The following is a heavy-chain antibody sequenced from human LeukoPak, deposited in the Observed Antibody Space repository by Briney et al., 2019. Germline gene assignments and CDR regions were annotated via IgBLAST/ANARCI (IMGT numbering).Heavy chain of an antibody. CDR2: IYYSGNT. CDR1: GGSVSSGTYY. D-gene: IGHD1-26*01. Sequence: PSETLSLTCTVSGGSVSSGTYYWRWIRQPPGKGLEWIGYIYYSGNTNYNPSLKGRVTISVDTSKNQFSLKLSSVTAADTAVYYCARVRVGTSKYNWFAPWGQGTLVTVSS. J-gene: IGHJ5*02. CDR3: ARVRVGTSKYNWFAP. V-gene: IGHV4-61*01.